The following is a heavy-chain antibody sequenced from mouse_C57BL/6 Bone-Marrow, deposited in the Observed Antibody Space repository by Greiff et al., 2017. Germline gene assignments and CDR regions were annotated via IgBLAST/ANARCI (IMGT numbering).Heavy chain of an antibody. D-gene: IGHD4-1*02. J-gene: IGHJ3*01. Sequence: QSGAELARPGASVKLSCKASGYTFTSYGISWVKQRTGQGLEWIGEIYPRSGNTYYNEKFKGKATLTADKSSSTAYMELRSLTSEDSAVYFCAFQLGPWFAYWGQGTLVTVSA. CDR2: IYPRSGNT. CDR3: AFQLGPWFAY. V-gene: IGHV1-81*01. CDR1: GYTFTSYG.